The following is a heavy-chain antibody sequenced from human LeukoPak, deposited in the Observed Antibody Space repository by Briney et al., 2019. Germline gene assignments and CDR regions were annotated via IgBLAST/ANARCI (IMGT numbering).Heavy chain of an antibody. Sequence: ASVKVSCKASGYTFTVYYMHWVPQAPGQGLEWMGRINPNSGGTNYAQKFQGRVTLTRDTSISTAYMELSRLRSDDTAVYYCARDDWGDYWYFDLWGRGTLVTVSS. V-gene: IGHV1-2*06. CDR3: ARDDWGDYWYFDL. CDR1: GYTFTVYY. D-gene: IGHD3-9*01. J-gene: IGHJ2*01. CDR2: INPNSGGT.